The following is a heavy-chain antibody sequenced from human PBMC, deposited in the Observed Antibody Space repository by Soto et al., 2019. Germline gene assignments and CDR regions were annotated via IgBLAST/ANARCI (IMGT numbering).Heavy chain of an antibody. CDR2: IYHSGST. Sequence: SETLSLTCAVSSGSISSSNWWSWVRQPPGKGLEWIGEIYHSGSTNYNPSLKSRVTISVDKSKNQFSLKLSSVTAADTAVYYCARSTGVRTYYYYYMDVWGKGTTVTVSS. D-gene: IGHD3-10*01. J-gene: IGHJ6*03. V-gene: IGHV4-4*02. CDR1: SGSISSSNW. CDR3: ARSTGVRTYYYYYMDV.